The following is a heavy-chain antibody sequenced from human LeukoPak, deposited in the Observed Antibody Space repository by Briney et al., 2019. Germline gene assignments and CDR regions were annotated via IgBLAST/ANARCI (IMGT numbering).Heavy chain of an antibody. V-gene: IGHV4-39*01. CDR3: ARGSSGPFVY. J-gene: IGHJ4*02. CDR1: GGSISSSSYY. Sequence: ASETLSLTCTVSGGSISSSSYYWGWIRQPPGKGLEWIGSIYYSGSTYYNPSLKSRVTISVDTSKNQFSLKLSSVTAADTAVYYCARGSSGPFVYWGQGTLVTVSS. CDR2: IYYSGST. D-gene: IGHD6-19*01.